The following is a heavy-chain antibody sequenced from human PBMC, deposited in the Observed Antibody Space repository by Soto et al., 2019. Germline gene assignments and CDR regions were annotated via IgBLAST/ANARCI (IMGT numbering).Heavy chain of an antibody. V-gene: IGHV1-69*12. D-gene: IGHD2-15*01. CDR3: ARSRHCSRGSCYPPRYYFDY. Sequence: QVQLVQSGAEVKKPGSSVKVSCKASGGTFSSYDISWVRQAPGQGLEWMGGIIPIFGTANYAQKFQGRVTIAAYESTSKAYMELSSLRSEDTAVYYCARSRHCSRGSCYPPRYYFDYWGQGTLVTVSS. J-gene: IGHJ4*02. CDR2: IIPIFGTA. CDR1: GGTFSSYD.